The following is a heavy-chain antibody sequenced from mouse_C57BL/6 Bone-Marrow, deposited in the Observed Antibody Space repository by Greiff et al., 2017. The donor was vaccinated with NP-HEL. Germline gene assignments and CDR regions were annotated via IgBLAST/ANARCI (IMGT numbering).Heavy chain of an antibody. CDR1: GFNIKDYY. V-gene: IGHV14-1*01. D-gene: IGHD1-1*01. CDR2: IDPEDGDT. J-gene: IGHJ2*01. Sequence: EVQLQQSGAELVRPGASVKLSCTASGFNIKDYYMHWVKQRPEQGLEWTGRIDPEDGDTEYAPKFQGKATMTADTSSNTAYLQLSSLTSEDTAVYYCTPVIITTLDYWGQGTTLTVSS. CDR3: TPVIITTLDY.